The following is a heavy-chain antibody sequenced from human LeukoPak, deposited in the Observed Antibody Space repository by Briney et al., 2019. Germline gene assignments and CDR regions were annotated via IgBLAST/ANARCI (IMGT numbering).Heavy chain of an antibody. J-gene: IGHJ4*02. V-gene: IGHV3-23*01. CDR2: ISGSGGNT. D-gene: IGHD4-17*01. CDR1: GFTFSVYA. CDR3: AKLLNDYGDYYFDS. Sequence: GGSLRLSCAASGFTFSVYAMSWVRQAPGKGLEWVSAISGSGGNTYYADSVKGRFTISRDNSKNTLYLQMNSLRADDTAAYYCAKLLNDYGDYYFDSWGQGTLVTVSS.